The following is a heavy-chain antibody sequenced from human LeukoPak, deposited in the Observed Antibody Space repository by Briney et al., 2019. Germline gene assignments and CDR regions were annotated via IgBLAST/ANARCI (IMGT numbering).Heavy chain of an antibody. CDR2: ISGSGGST. J-gene: IGHJ4*02. D-gene: IGHD6-19*01. CDR3: ARPSIAVAALRAHYFDY. V-gene: IGHV3-23*01. CDR1: GFTFSSYA. Sequence: TGGSLRLSCAASGFTFSSYAMSWVRQAPGKGLEWVSAISGSGGSTYYADSVKGRITISRDNSKNTLYLQMNSLRAEDTAVYYCARPSIAVAALRAHYFDYWGQGTLVTVSS.